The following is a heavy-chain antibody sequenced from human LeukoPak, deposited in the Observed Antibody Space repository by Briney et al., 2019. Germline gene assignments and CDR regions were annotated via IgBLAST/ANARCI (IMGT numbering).Heavy chain of an antibody. CDR3: AKSSGYGGNSVSDY. CDR1: GFTFSSYA. V-gene: IGHV3-23*01. J-gene: IGHJ4*02. D-gene: IGHD4-23*01. CDR2: ISGSGGST. Sequence: GGSLRLSCAASGFTFSSYAMSWVRQAPGKGLEWVSAISGSGGSTYYADSVKGRFTISRDNSKNTVYLQMNSLRAEDTAVYYCAKSSGYGGNSVSDYWGQGTLVTVSS.